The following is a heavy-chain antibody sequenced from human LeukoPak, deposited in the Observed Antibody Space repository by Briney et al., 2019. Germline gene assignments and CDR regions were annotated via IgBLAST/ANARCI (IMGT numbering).Heavy chain of an antibody. J-gene: IGHJ5*02. Sequence: SVKVSCKASGGTFSSYAISWVRQAPGQGLEWMGGIIPIFGTANYAQKFQGRVTITADESTSTAYMELSSLRSEDTAVYYCARAGTMVRGVIWDNWFDPWGQGTLVTVSS. D-gene: IGHD3-10*01. CDR3: ARAGTMVRGVIWDNWFDP. CDR2: IIPIFGTA. CDR1: GGTFSSYA. V-gene: IGHV1-69*13.